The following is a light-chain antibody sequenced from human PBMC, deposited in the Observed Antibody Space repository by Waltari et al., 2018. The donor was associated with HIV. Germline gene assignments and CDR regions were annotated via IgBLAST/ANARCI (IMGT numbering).Light chain of an antibody. CDR1: NSDVGRYTY. J-gene: IGLJ1*01. V-gene: IGLV2-11*01. CDR3: CSYACSIPFV. Sequence: QSALTQPRSVSVSLGQSVTISCTGTNSDVGRYTYVSLFQQHPGKAPKLMIYDVSKRPSGVPVRVSGSKSGNTASLTISGLQAEDEADYYCCSYACSIPFVFGSGTKLTVL. CDR2: DVS.